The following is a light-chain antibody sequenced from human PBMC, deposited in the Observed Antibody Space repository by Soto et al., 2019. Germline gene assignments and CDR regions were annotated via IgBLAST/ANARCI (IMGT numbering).Light chain of an antibody. J-gene: IGKJ5*01. CDR2: KAS. Sequence: DIPMTQSPSTLSASVGDRVTIPCRASQSISSWLAWYQQKPGKAPKLLIYKASTLKSGVPSRFSGSGSGTEFTLTISSLQPEDFATFYCQQSFSTPRTFGQGTRLEIK. V-gene: IGKV1-5*03. CDR3: QQSFSTPRT. CDR1: QSISSW.